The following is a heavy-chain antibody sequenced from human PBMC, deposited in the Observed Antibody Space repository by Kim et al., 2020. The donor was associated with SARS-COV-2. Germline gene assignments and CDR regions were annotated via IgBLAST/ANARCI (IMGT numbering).Heavy chain of an antibody. CDR2: IYYSGST. J-gene: IGHJ2*01. D-gene: IGHD3-3*01. CDR1: GGSISSGGYY. CDR3: ARSSPNYDFWSGYQSASARLYWYFDL. Sequence: SETLSLTCTVSGGSISSGGYYWSWIRQHPGKGLEWIGYIYYSGSTYYNPSLKSRVTISVDTSKNQFSLKLSSVTAADTAVYYCARSSPNYDFWSGYQSASARLYWYFDLWGRGTLFTVSS. V-gene: IGHV4-31*03.